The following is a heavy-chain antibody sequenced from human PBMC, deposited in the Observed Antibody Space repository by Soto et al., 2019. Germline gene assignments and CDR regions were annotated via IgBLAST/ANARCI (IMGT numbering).Heavy chain of an antibody. V-gene: IGHV1-69*02. CDR1: GGTFSSYT. Sequence: SVKVSCKASGGTFSSYTISWVRQAPGQGLEWMGRIIPILGIANYAQKFQGRVTITADKSTSTAYMELSSLRSEDTAVYYCARVVGPYSGYSYYFDYWGQGTLVTVSS. CDR2: IIPILGIA. D-gene: IGHD5-12*01. J-gene: IGHJ4*02. CDR3: ARVVGPYSGYSYYFDY.